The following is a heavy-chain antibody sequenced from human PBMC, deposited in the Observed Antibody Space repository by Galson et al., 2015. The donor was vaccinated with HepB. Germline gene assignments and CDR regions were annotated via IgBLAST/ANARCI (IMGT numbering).Heavy chain of an antibody. CDR2: ISGSTGST. CDR3: AKVITGMTSPFDY. Sequence: SLRLSCAASGFTFSSYAMSWVRQAPGKGLEWFSAISGSTGSTYDADSVKGRFTISRDNSKNTLYLQMNSLRAEDTAVYYCAKVITGMTSPFDYWGQGTLVTVSS. J-gene: IGHJ4*02. V-gene: IGHV3-23*01. CDR1: GFTFSSYA. D-gene: IGHD1-20*01.